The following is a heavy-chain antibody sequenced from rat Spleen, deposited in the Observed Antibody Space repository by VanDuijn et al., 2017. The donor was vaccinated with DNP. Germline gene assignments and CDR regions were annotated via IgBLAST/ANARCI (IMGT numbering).Heavy chain of an antibody. CDR3: AKDGRAMDA. J-gene: IGHJ4*01. D-gene: IGHD1-4*01. CDR1: GFTFSDYY. V-gene: IGHV5-20*01. CDR2: ISTSGGST. Sequence: EVQLVESGGGLVQPGRSLKLSCAASGFTFSDYYMAWVRQAPTKGLEWVASISTSGGSTYYRDSVKGRFTISRDNAKSTLYLQMESLRSEDTATYFCAKDGRAMDAWGQGTSVTVSS.